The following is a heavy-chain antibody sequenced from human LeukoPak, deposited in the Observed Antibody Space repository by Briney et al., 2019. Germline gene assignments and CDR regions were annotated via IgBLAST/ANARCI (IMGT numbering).Heavy chain of an antibody. CDR3: ARASGGIDH. J-gene: IGHJ4*02. V-gene: IGHV4-59*01. CDR1: GGSISSYY. Sequence: SETLSLTCTVSGGSISSYYWSWIRQPPGKGLEWIGYIYYTGSTNYNPSLKSRVTISLDPSKKQFSLKLSSVTAADTAVYYCARASGGIDHWGQGTLVTVSS. D-gene: IGHD3-16*01. CDR2: IYYTGST.